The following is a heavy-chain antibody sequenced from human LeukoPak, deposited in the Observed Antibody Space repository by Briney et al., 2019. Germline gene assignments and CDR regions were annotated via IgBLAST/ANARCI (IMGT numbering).Heavy chain of an antibody. J-gene: IGHJ6*02. CDR2: IYYSGNT. CDR3: ARLNTMLRGVSYYGMDV. Sequence: SETLSLTCTVSGGSINDYYWSWIRQPPGKGLEWIAYIYYSGNTNYNPSLKSRVTISVDTSKKQFSLKLGSVTAADTAVYYCARLNTMLRGVSYYGMDVWGQGTTVTVSS. CDR1: GGSINDYY. V-gene: IGHV4-59*01. D-gene: IGHD3-10*01.